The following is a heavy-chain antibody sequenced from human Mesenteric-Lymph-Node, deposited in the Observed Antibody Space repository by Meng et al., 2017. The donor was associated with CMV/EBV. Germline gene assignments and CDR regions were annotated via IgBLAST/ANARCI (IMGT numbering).Heavy chain of an antibody. CDR1: GFTFSSYS. Sequence: GESLKISCVASGFTFSSYSMNWVRQAPGKGLEWVSSISSSSSYIYYADSVKGRFTISRDNAKNSLYLQMNSLRAEDTAVYYCARDRISGSSTSCYDYWGQGTLVTVSS. CDR3: ARDRISGSSTSCYDY. D-gene: IGHD2-2*01. CDR2: ISSSSSYI. J-gene: IGHJ4*02. V-gene: IGHV3-21*01.